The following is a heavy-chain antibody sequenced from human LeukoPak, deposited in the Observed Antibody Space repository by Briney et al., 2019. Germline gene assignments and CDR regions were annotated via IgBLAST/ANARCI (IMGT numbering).Heavy chain of an antibody. CDR2: INPNSGGT. Sequence: ASVKVSCKASGYTFTGYYMHWVRQAPGQGLEWMGWINPNSGGTNYAQKFQGRVTMTRDTSISTAYMELSRLRSDDTAVYYCARDLYWNYDHYFDYWGQGTLVTVSS. CDR3: ARDLYWNYDHYFDY. D-gene: IGHD1-7*01. CDR1: GYTFTGYY. V-gene: IGHV1-2*02. J-gene: IGHJ4*02.